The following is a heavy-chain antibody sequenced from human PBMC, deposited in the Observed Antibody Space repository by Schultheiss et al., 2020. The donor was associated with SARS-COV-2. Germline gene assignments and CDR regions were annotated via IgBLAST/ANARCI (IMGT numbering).Heavy chain of an antibody. Sequence: SETLSLTCTVSGGSISSYYWSWIRQPPGKGLEWIGYIYHSGSTYYNPSLKSRVTISVDTSKNQFSLKLSSVTAADTAVYYCARARDGLHYYGMDVWGQGTTVTVSS. J-gene: IGHJ6*02. CDR3: ARARDGLHYYGMDV. CDR2: IYHSGST. CDR1: GGSISSYY. D-gene: IGHD5-24*01. V-gene: IGHV4-59*06.